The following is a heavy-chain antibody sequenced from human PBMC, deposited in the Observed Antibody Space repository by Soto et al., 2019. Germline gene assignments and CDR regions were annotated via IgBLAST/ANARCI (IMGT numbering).Heavy chain of an antibody. CDR1: GFSLSTSGVG. J-gene: IGHJ4*02. V-gene: IGHV2-5*02. D-gene: IGHD6-19*01. Sequence: KESGPTLVKPTQTLTLTCTFSGFSLSTSGVGVGWIRQPPGKALEWLAVIYWDDDKRYSPSLKSRLSITKDTSKNQVVLTMTNLDPVDTATYYCAHRTTVAGISDNWGQGTLVTVSS. CDR3: AHRTTVAGISDN. CDR2: IYWDDDK.